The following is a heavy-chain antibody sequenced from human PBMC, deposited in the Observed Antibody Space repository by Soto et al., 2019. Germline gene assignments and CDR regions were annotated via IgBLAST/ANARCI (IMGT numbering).Heavy chain of an antibody. CDR3: ARERPDGARLDP. V-gene: IGHV4-59*01. Sequence: SETLSLTCTVSGGSISSYYWSWIRQPPGKGLEWIGYIYYSGSTNYNPSLKSRVTISVDTSKNQFSLKLSFVTAADTAVYYCARERPDGARLDPWGQGTLVTVSS. CDR1: GGSISSYY. CDR2: IYYSGST. D-gene: IGHD6-6*01. J-gene: IGHJ5*02.